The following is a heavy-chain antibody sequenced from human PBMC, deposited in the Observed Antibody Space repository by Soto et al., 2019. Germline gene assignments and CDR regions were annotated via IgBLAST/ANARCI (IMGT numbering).Heavy chain of an antibody. CDR3: ARLPGTTYYYYGRDV. D-gene: IGHD1-1*01. CDR2: IIPILGIA. CDR1: GGTFSSYA. J-gene: IGHJ6*02. Sequence: ASVKVSCKASGGTFSSYAISWVRQAPGQGLEWMGRIIPILGIANYAQKFQGRVTITADKSTSTAYMELSSLRSEDTAVYYCARLPGTTYYYYGRDVWGQGTTVTVSS. V-gene: IGHV1-69*04.